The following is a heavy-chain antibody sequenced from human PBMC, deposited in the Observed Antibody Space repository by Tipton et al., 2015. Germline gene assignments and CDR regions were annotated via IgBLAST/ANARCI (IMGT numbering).Heavy chain of an antibody. CDR3: ARGSTYYYYGVDV. V-gene: IGHV4-39*01. J-gene: IGHJ6*02. CDR2: IYYSGST. Sequence: TLSLTCTVYGGSISSSSYYWGWIRQPPGKGLEWIGSIYYSGSTYYNPSLKSRVTISVDTSKNQFSLKLSSVTAADTAVYYCARGSTYYYYGVDVWGQGTTVTVSS. CDR1: GGSISSSSYY.